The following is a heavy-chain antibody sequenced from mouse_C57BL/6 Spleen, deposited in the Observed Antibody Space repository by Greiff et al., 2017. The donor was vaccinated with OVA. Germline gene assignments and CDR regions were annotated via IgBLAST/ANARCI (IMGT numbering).Heavy chain of an antibody. D-gene: IGHD2-4*01. CDR2: INPSNGGT. CDR3: AREGGLRREGTWFAY. J-gene: IGHJ3*01. V-gene: IGHV1-53*01. CDR1: GYTFTSYW. Sequence: VQLQQPGTELVKPGASVKLSCKASGYTFTSYWMHWVKQRPGQGLEWIGNINPSNGGTNYNEKFKSKATLTVDKSSSTAYMQLSSLTSEDTAVYYCAREGGLRREGTWFAYWGQGTLVTVSA.